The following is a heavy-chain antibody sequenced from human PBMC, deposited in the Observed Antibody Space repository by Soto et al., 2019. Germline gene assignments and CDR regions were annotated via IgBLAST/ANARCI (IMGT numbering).Heavy chain of an antibody. CDR3: ARHRRETGTYAQPLDS. D-gene: IGHD1-1*01. CDR1: RASISGCDYY. CDR2: ICSSRST. Sequence: SETLSLTCTVSRASISGCDYYWGWVRQPPGKGLAWIGSICSSRSTYYNPSLKSRVTISVDTSKNQFSLRLTSVTAADAAVYYCARHRRETGTYAQPLDSWGQGILVTVSS. J-gene: IGHJ4*02. V-gene: IGHV4-39*01.